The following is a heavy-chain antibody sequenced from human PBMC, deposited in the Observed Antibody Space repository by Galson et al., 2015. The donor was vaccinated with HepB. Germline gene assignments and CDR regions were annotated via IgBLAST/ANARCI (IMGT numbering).Heavy chain of an antibody. J-gene: IGHJ3*02. CDR1: GYSFTSYW. CDR3: ARRIIPGIAAAGTLGDAFDI. Sequence: QSGAEVKKPGESLKISCKGSGYSFTSYWIGWVRQMPGKGLEWMGIIYPGDSDTRYSPSFQGQVTISADKSISTAYLQWSSLKASDTAMYYCARRIIPGIAAAGTLGDAFDIWGQGTMVTVSS. D-gene: IGHD6-13*01. V-gene: IGHV5-51*01. CDR2: IYPGDSDT.